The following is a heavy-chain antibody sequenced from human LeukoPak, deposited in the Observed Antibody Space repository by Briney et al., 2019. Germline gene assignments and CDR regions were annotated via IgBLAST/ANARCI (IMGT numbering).Heavy chain of an antibody. CDR3: DSDSPTFGVGNIVDY. J-gene: IGHJ4*02. Sequence: GGSLRLTCAASGLTFDDYGRSWVRQAPGKGLEWAGGINWSGGSTGYADFVKGVFTIAGTSSKKTLHLHMHSLSAENTAVYYCDSDSPTFGVGNIVDYWGQGTLVSVSS. D-gene: IGHD3-3*01. CDR1: GLTFDDYG. V-gene: IGHV3-20*04. CDR2: INWSGGST.